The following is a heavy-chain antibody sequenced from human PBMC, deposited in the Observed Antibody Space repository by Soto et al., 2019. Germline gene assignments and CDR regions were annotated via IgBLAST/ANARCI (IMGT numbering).Heavy chain of an antibody. CDR3: ARAWRFGDYYYYGTEV. V-gene: IGHV5-51*01. CDR2: IYPGDSDT. J-gene: IGHJ6*04. CDR1: GYSFTSYW. D-gene: IGHD3-10*01. Sequence: GESLKISCKGSGYSFTSYWIGWVRQMPVKGLEWMGIIYPGDSDTRYSPSFQGQVTISADKSISTAYLQWSSLKASDTAMYYCARAWRFGDYYYYGTEVWGKRTTVNDSS.